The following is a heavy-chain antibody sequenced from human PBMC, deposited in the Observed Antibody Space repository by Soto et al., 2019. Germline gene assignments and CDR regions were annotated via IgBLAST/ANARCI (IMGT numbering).Heavy chain of an antibody. CDR3: VLPFGRADVRNRLGFGP. V-gene: IGHV5-51*01. CDR2: IYPGDADT. D-gene: IGHD1-1*01. Sequence: EAQKISGKGCGCSYTRYWIASVRQMPGKGLEWMGIIYPGDADTRYSPSFQGQVTISADKSISTAYLQWSSLKASDTAMYYCVLPFGRADVRNRLGFGPWGQGTLGTGPS. J-gene: IGHJ5*02. CDR1: GCSYTRYW.